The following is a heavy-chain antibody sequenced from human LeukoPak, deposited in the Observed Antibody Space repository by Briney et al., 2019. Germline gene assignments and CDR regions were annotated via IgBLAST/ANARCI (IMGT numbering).Heavy chain of an antibody. CDR2: ISGSGGST. V-gene: IGHV3-23*01. D-gene: IGHD3-22*01. CDR1: GFTFSSYA. J-gene: IGHJ4*02. Sequence: GGSLRLSCAASGFTFSSYAMSWVRQAPGRGLEWVSAISGSGGSTYYADSVKGQFTNSRDNSKNKLYLQMNSLRAEDTAVYYCAKDRGGGYYYDSRCYHDWGQGTLVTVSS. CDR3: AKDRGGGYYYDSRCYHD.